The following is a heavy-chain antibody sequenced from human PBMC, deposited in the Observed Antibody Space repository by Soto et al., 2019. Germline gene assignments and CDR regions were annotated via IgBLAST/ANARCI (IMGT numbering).Heavy chain of an antibody. Sequence: SVKVSCKASGGTFSIYAISWVLQAPGQGLEWMGGIIPIFGTANYAQKFQGRVTITADESTSTAYMELSSLRSEDTAVYYCASALITIFGVVIIDDYYGMDVWGQGTTVTVSS. V-gene: IGHV1-69*13. D-gene: IGHD3-3*01. CDR2: IIPIFGTA. J-gene: IGHJ6*02. CDR3: ASALITIFGVVIIDDYYGMDV. CDR1: GGTFSIYA.